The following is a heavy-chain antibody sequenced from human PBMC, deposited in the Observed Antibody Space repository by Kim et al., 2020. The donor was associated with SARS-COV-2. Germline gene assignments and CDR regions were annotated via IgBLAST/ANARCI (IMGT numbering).Heavy chain of an antibody. CDR3: ARHLSAVTSLVMDPPEAGAM. D-gene: IGHD4-17*01. V-gene: IGHV4-59*08. CDR2: IPYTGTT. CDR1: GAFISTSY. Sequence: SETLSLTCTVSGAFISTSYWTWIRQSPGKGLEWIGHIPYTGTTNYNPSLKNRVTTSVDTSKNQVSLTLSSVTAADTATYYCARHLSAVTSLVMDPPEAGAMCGQGTMGTVTS. J-gene: IGHJ3*02.